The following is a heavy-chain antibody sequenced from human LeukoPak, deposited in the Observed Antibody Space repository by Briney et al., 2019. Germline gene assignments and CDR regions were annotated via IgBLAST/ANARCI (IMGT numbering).Heavy chain of an antibody. CDR2: VSHSGST. D-gene: IGHD4-23*01. Sequence: KPSETLSLTCAVYGGSLSGYYWSWIRQPPGKDLEWIGEVSHSGSTNYNPSLKSRVTISVDTSKNQFSLRLSSVTAADTAVYFCARQGGYGGNGVDYYMDVWGKGTPVTVSS. V-gene: IGHV4-34*01. CDR1: GGSLSGYY. J-gene: IGHJ6*03. CDR3: ARQGGYGGNGVDYYMDV.